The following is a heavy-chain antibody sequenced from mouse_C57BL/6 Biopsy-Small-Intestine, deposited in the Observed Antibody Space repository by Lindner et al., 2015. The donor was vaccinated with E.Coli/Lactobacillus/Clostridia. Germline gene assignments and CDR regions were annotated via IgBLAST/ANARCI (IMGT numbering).Heavy chain of an antibody. V-gene: IGHV1-63*01. Sequence: VQLQESGAELVRPGTSVKMSCEASGYTFTNYWIGWAKQRPGHGLEWIGDIYPGGGNTYYNEKFKGKATLTADKSSSTAYMELRSLTSEDSAVYFCALNYYGSRGYALDYWGQGTSVTVSS. CDR2: IYPGGGNT. CDR1: GYTFTNYW. D-gene: IGHD1-1*01. CDR3: ALNYYGSRGYALDY. J-gene: IGHJ4*01.